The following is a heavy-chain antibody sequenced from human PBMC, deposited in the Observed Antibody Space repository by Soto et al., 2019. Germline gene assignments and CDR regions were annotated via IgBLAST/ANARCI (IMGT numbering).Heavy chain of an antibody. V-gene: IGHV4-61*01. J-gene: IGHJ5*02. D-gene: IGHD4-17*01. CDR3: ARESLSTTATTVYNCFGR. CDR2: IYYSGST. CDR1: GGSLSSGSYY. Sequence: SVTLPLTCTVSGGSLSSGSYYWSWIRQPPGKRLERIGYIYYSGSTNSNPSLKSRVTVSVDTSKNQFSLKLSSETAAYTAVYYCARESLSTTATTVYNCFGRWGRGTRVIVSS.